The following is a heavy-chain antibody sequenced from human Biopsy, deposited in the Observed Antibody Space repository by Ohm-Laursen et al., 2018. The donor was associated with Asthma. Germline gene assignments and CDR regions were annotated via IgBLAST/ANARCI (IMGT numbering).Heavy chain of an antibody. CDR2: ISYDGSSI. J-gene: IGHJ4*02. D-gene: IGHD6-19*01. CDR1: RFTYE. CDR3: AREGVAGTHIED. V-gene: IGHV3-30-3*01. Sequence: SPRLSCAASRFTYEMHWVRQAPGKGLEWVAVISYDGSSIYYADSVKGRSTISRDNSKNTLSLQMNSLTAEDTAVYYCAREGVAGTHIEDWGQGTLVTVSS.